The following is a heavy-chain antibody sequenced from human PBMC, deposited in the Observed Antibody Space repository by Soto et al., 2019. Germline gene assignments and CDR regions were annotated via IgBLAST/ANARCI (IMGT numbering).Heavy chain of an antibody. CDR1: GFTFSSYG. CDR3: ARGADGRVVRTDNWCDP. J-gene: IGHJ5*02. CDR2: IWYDGSNK. Sequence: QVQLLESGGGVVQPGRSLRLSCAASGFTFSSYGMHWVRQAPGKGLEWVAVIWYDGSNKYYADSVKGRFTISRDNSKNTLYLQMNSLRAEDTAVYYCARGADGRVVRTDNWCDPWGQGTLVTVSS. D-gene: IGHD2-21*01. V-gene: IGHV3-33*01.